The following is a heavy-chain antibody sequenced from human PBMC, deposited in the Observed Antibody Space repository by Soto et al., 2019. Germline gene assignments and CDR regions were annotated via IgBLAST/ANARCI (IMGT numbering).Heavy chain of an antibody. Sequence: QVQLVQSGAEVKKPWASVKVSCKASGYTFTSYYMHWVRQAPGQGLEWMGIINPSGGSTSYAQKFQGRVTMTRDTSTSTVYMELSSLRSEDTAVYYCARYLGIAVAGTAFDIWGQGTMVTVSS. CDR1: GYTFTSYY. V-gene: IGHV1-46*01. CDR2: INPSGGST. J-gene: IGHJ3*02. D-gene: IGHD6-19*01. CDR3: ARYLGIAVAGTAFDI.